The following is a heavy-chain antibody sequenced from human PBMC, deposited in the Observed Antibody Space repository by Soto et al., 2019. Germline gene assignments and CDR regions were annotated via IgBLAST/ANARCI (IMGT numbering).Heavy chain of an antibody. CDR2: ISYTSSTI. J-gene: IGHJ5*02. D-gene: IGHD2-21*01. V-gene: IGHV3-48*02. CDR1: GFTFDDYA. Sequence: EVQLVESGGGLVQPGRSLRLSCAASGFTFDDYAMHWVRQAPGKGLEWVSYISYTSSTIYYADSVKGRFTISRDNAKNSLFLQMHSLRDEDTAVYYCARDNGLAGSFDPWGQGTLVTVSS. CDR3: ARDNGLAGSFDP.